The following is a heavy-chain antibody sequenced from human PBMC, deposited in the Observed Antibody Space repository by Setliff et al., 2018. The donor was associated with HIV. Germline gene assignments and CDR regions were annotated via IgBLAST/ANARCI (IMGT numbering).Heavy chain of an antibody. CDR2: INSGNGNT. D-gene: IGHD5-12*01. CDR3: ARNPDSGYDSGAFDI. CDR1: GYTFSTYA. Sequence: ASVKVSCKASGYTFSTYAMHWVRQAPGQRLEWMGWINSGNGNTKYSQKFQGRVTITRDISAITAYMELSSLISEDTAVYYCARNPDSGYDSGAFDIWGQGTMVTVSS. V-gene: IGHV1-3*01. J-gene: IGHJ3*02.